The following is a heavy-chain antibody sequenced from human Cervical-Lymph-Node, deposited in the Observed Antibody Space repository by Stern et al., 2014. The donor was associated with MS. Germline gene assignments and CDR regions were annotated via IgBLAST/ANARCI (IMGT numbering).Heavy chain of an antibody. D-gene: IGHD2-15*01. J-gene: IGHJ4*02. Sequence: QLVQSGGGVVQPGRSLRLSCAASGFIFSSYAMHWVRQAPGKGLDWVAFLSNEGSKQFYADSVKGRFTISRDNSNNTLYLQMNSLRPEDTAVYYCARDTCRGGGCYFRYWGQGILITVSS. CDR3: ARDTCRGGGCYFRY. CDR2: LSNEGSKQ. V-gene: IGHV3-30-3*01. CDR1: GFIFSSYA.